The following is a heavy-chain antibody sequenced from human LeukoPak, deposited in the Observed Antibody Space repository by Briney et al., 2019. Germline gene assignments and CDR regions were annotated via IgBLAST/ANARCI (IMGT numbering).Heavy chain of an antibody. CDR2: IIPIFGTA. V-gene: IGHV1-69*06. CDR3: ARGRLTTSIAAAGVNWFDP. D-gene: IGHD6-13*01. Sequence: PAASVKVSCKASGYTLTRYNMHWVRQAPGQGLEWMGGIIPIFGTANYAQKFQGRVTITADKSTSTAYMELSSLRSEDTAVYYCARGRLTTSIAAAGVNWFDPWGQGTLVTVSS. CDR1: GYTLTRYN. J-gene: IGHJ5*02.